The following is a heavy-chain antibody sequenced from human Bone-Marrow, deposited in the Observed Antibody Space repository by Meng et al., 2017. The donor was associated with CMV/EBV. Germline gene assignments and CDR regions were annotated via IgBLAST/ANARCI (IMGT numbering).Heavy chain of an antibody. CDR1: GYTFTGYY. D-gene: IGHD1-26*01. Sequence: ASVKVSCKASGYTFTGYYMHWVRQAPGQGLEWMGWINPNSGGTNYAQKFQGRVTMTRDTSISTAYMELSSLRSDDTAVYYCARRIGGSFHYGMDVWGQGTTVTVSS. CDR3: ARRIGGSFHYGMDV. V-gene: IGHV1-2*02. CDR2: INPNSGGT. J-gene: IGHJ6*02.